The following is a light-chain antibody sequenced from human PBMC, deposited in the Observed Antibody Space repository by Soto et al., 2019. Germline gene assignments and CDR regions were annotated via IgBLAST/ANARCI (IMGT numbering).Light chain of an antibody. CDR3: QLFT. V-gene: IGKV3-11*01. Sequence: EIVLTQSPATLSLSPGERATLSCRASQSVSSYLAWYQQKPGQAPRLLIYDTSNRATGIPARFSGSGSGTDFTLTISSLEPEYFAVYYCQLFTFGPGTKVYIK. CDR2: DTS. J-gene: IGKJ3*01. CDR1: QSVSSY.